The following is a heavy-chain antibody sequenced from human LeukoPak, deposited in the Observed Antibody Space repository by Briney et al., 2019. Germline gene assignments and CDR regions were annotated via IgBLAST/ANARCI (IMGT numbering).Heavy chain of an antibody. D-gene: IGHD5-18*01. CDR2: IWDDGSNK. V-gene: IGHV3-33*06. Sequence: PGGSLRLSCAASGFTFSSYGMHWVRQAPGKGLEWVAVIWDDGSNKYYADSVKGRFTISRDNSKNTLYLQMNSLRAEDTAVYYCAKDSMDTAMVALAFDIWGQGTMVTVSS. J-gene: IGHJ3*02. CDR1: GFTFSSYG. CDR3: AKDSMDTAMVALAFDI.